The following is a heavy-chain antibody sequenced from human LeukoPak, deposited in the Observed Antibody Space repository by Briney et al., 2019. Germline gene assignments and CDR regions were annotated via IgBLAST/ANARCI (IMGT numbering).Heavy chain of an antibody. CDR2: IYYSGST. CDR1: GGSISSSSYY. Sequence: SETLSLTCTISGGSISSSSYYWGWIRQPPGKGLEWIGSIYYSGSTYYNPSLKSRVTISVDTSKNQFSLKLSSVTAADTAVYYCARDGDSSSPFDYWGQGTLVTVSS. V-gene: IGHV4-39*07. J-gene: IGHJ4*02. CDR3: ARDGDSSSPFDY. D-gene: IGHD6-13*01.